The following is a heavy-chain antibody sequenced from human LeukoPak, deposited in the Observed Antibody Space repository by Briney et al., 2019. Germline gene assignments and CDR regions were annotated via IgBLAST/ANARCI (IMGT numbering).Heavy chain of an antibody. CDR2: INSDGSIT. CDR3: ARDAVGTANAV. V-gene: IGHV3-74*01. Sequence: GGSLRLSCAASGFTFSTYWMNWVRQAPGKGLVWVSHINSDGSITSYADSVKGRFTISRDNAKNTLYLQMNSLRAEDTAVYYCARDAVGTANAVWGQGTTVTVSS. J-gene: IGHJ6*02. CDR1: GFTFSTYW. D-gene: IGHD5-18*01.